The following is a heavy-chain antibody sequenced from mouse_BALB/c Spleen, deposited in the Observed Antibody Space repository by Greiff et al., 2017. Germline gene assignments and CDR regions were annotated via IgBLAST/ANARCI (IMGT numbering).Heavy chain of an antibody. CDR2: IWAGGST. Sequence: VQLKESGPGLVAPSQSLSITCTVSGFSLTSYGVHWVRQPPGKGLEWLGVIWAGGSTNYNSALMSRLSISKDNSKSQVFLKMNSLQTDDTAMYYCARDGYDRFAYWGQGTLVTVSA. D-gene: IGHD2-14*01. CDR1: GFSLTSYG. CDR3: ARDGYDRFAY. J-gene: IGHJ3*01. V-gene: IGHV2-9*02.